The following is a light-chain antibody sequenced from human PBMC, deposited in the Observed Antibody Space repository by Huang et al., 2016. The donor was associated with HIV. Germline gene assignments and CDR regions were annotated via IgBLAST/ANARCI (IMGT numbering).Light chain of an antibody. CDR3: RQRSNWPPS. Sequence: DIVLTQSPATLCLSPGDRAILSCRTSQSVSSYLAWYQQKPGQSPRLLIYDASKRAAGIPARFSGSGSGTDFTLTISSLEPEDFAIYYCRQRSNWPPSFGPGTRVDI. J-gene: IGKJ3*01. CDR2: DAS. CDR1: QSVSSY. V-gene: IGKV3-11*01.